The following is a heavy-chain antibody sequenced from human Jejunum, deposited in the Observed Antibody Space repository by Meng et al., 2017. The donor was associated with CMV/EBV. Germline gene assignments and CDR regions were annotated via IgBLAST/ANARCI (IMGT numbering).Heavy chain of an antibody. V-gene: IGHV4-39*01. CDR1: GGSISSGNNY. CDR3: ARQPYTMTINGFDY. Sequence: QLLLQESGPGLVKPSETLSLTCTVSGGSISSGNNYWGWIRQPPGRGLEWIGSIFYSGSTYYNPSLKSRVTISVDTSKNQFSLRLSSVTAADTAVYYCARQPYTMTINGFDYWGQGILVTVSS. D-gene: IGHD4/OR15-4a*01. CDR2: IFYSGST. J-gene: IGHJ4*02.